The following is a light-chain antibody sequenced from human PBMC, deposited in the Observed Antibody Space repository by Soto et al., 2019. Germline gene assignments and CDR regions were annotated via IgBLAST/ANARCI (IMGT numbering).Light chain of an antibody. CDR3: QQRYNWPRT. CDR1: QSVSNNY. Sequence: EIVLTQSPGTLSLSPGERATLSCRASQSVSNNYLAWYQQKPGQAPRLLIYGGSSRATGIPVRFSGSGSETDFTLTISSLEPEDFAVYYCQQRYNWPRTFGQGTKVDIK. CDR2: GGS. J-gene: IGKJ1*01. V-gene: IGKV3D-20*02.